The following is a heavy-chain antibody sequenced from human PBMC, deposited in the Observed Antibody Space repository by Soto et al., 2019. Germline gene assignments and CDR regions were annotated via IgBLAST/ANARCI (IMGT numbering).Heavy chain of an antibody. CDR1: GFIFSNAW. J-gene: IGHJ3*02. D-gene: IGHD1-1*01. CDR2: VRSEADGGTT. Sequence: PGGSLRLSCAASGFIFSNAWINWVRQAPGKGLEWVGRVRSEADGGTTDYAAPVKGRFTISRDDSKNTLYLQMNSLKTEDTAIYYCSAMNDRDAFNIWGRGTMVTVSS. CDR3: SAMNDRDAFNI. V-gene: IGHV3-15*05.